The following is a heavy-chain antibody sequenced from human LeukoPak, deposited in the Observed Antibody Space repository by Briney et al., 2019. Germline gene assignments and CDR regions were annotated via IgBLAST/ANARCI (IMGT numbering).Heavy chain of an antibody. CDR2: ISYDGSNK. CDR1: GFTFSSYG. J-gene: IGHJ4*02. D-gene: IGHD1-1*01. CDR3: ANSKTGWEIDY. V-gene: IGHV3-30*18. Sequence: GGSLRLSCAASGFTFSSYGMHWVRQAPGKGLEWVAVISYDGSNKYYADSVKGRFTISRDNSKNTLYLQMNSLRAEDTAVYYCANSKTGWEIDYWGQGTLVTVSS.